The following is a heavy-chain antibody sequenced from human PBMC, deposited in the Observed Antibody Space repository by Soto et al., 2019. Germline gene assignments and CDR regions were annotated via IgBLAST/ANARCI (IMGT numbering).Heavy chain of an antibody. CDR2: IYPADSDT. Sequence: EVQLVQSGAEVKKPGESLKISCKGSGYSFVSYWIAWVRQKPGKGLGWMGTIYPADSDTRYSPSFQGQVTISVDLSIRTAYLQWSSLRASDTAMYFCARGRHPCSSTTCSRWFDPWGQGTLVTVSS. J-gene: IGHJ5*02. CDR1: GYSFVSYW. V-gene: IGHV5-51*03. D-gene: IGHD2-2*01. CDR3: ARGRHPCSSTTCSRWFDP.